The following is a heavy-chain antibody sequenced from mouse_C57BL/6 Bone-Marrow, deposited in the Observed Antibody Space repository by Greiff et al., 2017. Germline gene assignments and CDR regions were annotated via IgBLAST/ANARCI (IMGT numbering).Heavy chain of an antibody. CDR1: GYTFTSYW. V-gene: IGHV1-64*01. CDR3: ARWRFSAGRASYYFDY. Sequence: QVQLQQSGAELVQPGASVKLSCKASGYTFTSYWMHWVKQRPGQGLEWIGMIHPNSGSTNYNEKFKSKATLTVDKSSSTAYMQLSSLTSEDSAVYYCARWRFSAGRASYYFDYWGSGTTLTVSS. D-gene: IGHD6-1*01. CDR2: IHPNSGST. J-gene: IGHJ2*01.